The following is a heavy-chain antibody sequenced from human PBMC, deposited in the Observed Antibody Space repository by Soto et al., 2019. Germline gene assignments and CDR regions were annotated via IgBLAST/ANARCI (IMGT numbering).Heavy chain of an antibody. CDR2: ISAYNGNT. D-gene: IGHD3-3*01. V-gene: IGHV1-18*01. CDR1: GYTFTSYG. CDR3: ARDYDFWSGYYSGPKFDP. J-gene: IGHJ5*02. Sequence: ASVKVSCKASGYTFTSYGISWVRQAPGQGLEWMGWISAYNGNTNYAQKLQGRVTMTTDTSTSTAYMELRSLRSDDTAVYYCARDYDFWSGYYSGPKFDPWRQGTLVTVSS.